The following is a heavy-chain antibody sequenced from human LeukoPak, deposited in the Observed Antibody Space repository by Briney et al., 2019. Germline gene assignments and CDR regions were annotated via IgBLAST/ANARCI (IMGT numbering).Heavy chain of an antibody. J-gene: IGHJ4*02. CDR3: TTYDNSAYYSDY. CDR1: GFTFSNAW. Sequence: GGSLRLSCAASGFTFSNAWMSWLRQAPGKGLEWVGRIKRKTDGGTIEYTAPVKGRFTISRDDSENTPYLQMNSLKAEDTAVYYCTTYDNSAYYSDYWGQGTLVTVSS. CDR2: IKRKTDGGTI. D-gene: IGHD3-22*01. V-gene: IGHV3-15*01.